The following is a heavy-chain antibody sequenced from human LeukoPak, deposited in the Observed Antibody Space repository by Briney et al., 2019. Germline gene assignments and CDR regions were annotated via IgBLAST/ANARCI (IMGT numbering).Heavy chain of an antibody. D-gene: IGHD5-18*01. J-gene: IGHJ4*02. CDR1: GFTFSSYA. V-gene: IGHV3-30-3*01. CDR3: ARVWNSYGQKAPGY. CDR2: ISYDGSNK. Sequence: PGGSLRLSCAASGFTFSSYAMHWVRQAPGKGLEWVAVISYDGSNKYYADSVKGRFTVSRDNAKNSLYLQMNSLRAEDTAVYYCARVWNSYGQKAPGYWGQGTLVTVSS.